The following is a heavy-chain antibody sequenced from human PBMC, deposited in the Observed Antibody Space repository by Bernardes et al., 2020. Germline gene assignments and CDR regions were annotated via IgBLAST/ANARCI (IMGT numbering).Heavy chain of an antibody. J-gene: IGHJ4*02. V-gene: IGHV4-61*01. CDR2: IYCSGST. Sequence: SETLSLTCTVSGGSVSSGSYYWIWLRQGQGQGWEWFRYIYCSGSTNYNPSLKSRVTIAVDTSQNQFTLKLRPVTAADTAVYYCACALVYHWNDVGGRYYFDDWGQGAHVTVT. D-gene: IGHD1-20*01. CDR3: ACALVYHWNDVGGRYYFDD. CDR1: GGSVSSGSYY.